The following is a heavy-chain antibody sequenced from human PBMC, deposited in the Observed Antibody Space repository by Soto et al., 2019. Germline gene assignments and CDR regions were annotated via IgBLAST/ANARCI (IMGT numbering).Heavy chain of an antibody. CDR3: AKSSPYYYYGMDV. V-gene: IGHV1-18*01. CDR2: ISAYNGNT. Sequence: ASVKVSCKASGYTFTSYGISWVRQAPGQGLEWMGWISAYNGNTNYAQKLQGRVAMTTDTSTSTAYMELRSLRSDDTAVYYCAKSSPYYYYGMDVWGQGTTVTVSS. CDR1: GYTFTSYG. J-gene: IGHJ6*02. D-gene: IGHD2-15*01.